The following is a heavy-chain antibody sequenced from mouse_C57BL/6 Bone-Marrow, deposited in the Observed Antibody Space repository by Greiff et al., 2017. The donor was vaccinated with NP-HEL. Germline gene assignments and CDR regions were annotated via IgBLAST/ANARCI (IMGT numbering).Heavy chain of an antibody. CDR2: IYWDDDK. Sequence: QVTLKESGPGILQSSQTLSLTCSFSGFSLSTSGMGVSWIRQPSGKGLEWLAHIYWDDDKRYNPSLKSRLTISKDTSRNQVFLKITSVDTADTATYYCARSQVYDGYPYYFDYWGQGTTLTVSS. CDR1: GFSLSTSGMG. V-gene: IGHV8-12*01. D-gene: IGHD2-3*01. J-gene: IGHJ2*01. CDR3: ARSQVYDGYPYYFDY.